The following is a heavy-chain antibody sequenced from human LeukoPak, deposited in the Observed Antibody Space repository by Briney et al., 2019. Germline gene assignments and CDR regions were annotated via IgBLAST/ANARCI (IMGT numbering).Heavy chain of an antibody. J-gene: IGHJ4*02. V-gene: IGHV3-33*06. Sequence: GGSLRLSCAASGFIFSGYGMHWVRQAPGKGLEWVAVILYDGGNKYYADSVRGRFTISRDNSKNTLYLQMDSLKAEDTAVYYCVKDLYGSGRGPDYWGQGTLVTVSS. CDR2: ILYDGGNK. D-gene: IGHD3-10*01. CDR3: VKDLYGSGRGPDY. CDR1: GFIFSGYG.